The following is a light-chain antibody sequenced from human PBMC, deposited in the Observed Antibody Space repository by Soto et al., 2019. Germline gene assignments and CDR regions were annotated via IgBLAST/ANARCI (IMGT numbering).Light chain of an antibody. CDR2: DVS. Sequence: QSALTQPRSVSGSPGQSVTISCTGTSSDVGGYNYVSWYQQHPGKAPKLMIYDVSKRPSGVPDRFSGSKSGNTASLTISRLQAEDEADYYCCSCAGSHTFPVVFGGGTKLTVL. J-gene: IGLJ2*01. CDR3: CSCAGSHTFPVV. CDR1: SSDVGGYNY. V-gene: IGLV2-11*01.